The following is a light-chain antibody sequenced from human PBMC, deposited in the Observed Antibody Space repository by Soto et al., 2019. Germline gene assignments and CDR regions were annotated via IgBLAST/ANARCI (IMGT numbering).Light chain of an antibody. CDR2: EGS. V-gene: IGLV2-23*01. Sequence: QSALTQPASVSGSPGQSITISCTGTSSDVGSYNLVSWYQQHPGKAPKLMIYEGSKRPSGVSNRFSGSKSGNTASLTISGXXXXXXAYYYCCSYAGSSLVFGAGTK. CDR3: CSYAGSSLV. CDR1: SSDVGSYNL. J-gene: IGLJ2*01.